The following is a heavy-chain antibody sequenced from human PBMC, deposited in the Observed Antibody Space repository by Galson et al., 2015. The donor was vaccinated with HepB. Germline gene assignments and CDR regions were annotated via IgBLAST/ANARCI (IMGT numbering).Heavy chain of an antibody. V-gene: IGHV3-48*01. CDR2: ISSSSSTI. CDR3: ANFRSVAGTDY. J-gene: IGHJ4*02. Sequence: SLRLSCAASGFTFSSYSMNWVRQAPGKGLEWVSYISSSSSTIYYADSVKGRFTISRDNAKNSLYLQMNSLRAEDTAVYYCANFRSVAGTDYWGQGTLVTVSS. D-gene: IGHD6-19*01. CDR1: GFTFSSYS.